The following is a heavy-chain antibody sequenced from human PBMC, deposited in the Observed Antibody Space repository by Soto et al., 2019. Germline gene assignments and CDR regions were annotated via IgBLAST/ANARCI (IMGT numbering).Heavy chain of an antibody. Sequence: SVKFSCKASGGTFGNHAISWVRQAPGQGLEWLGGIIPVLGVGDNAQKFQGRVTITADASTSTAYLELSSLRSEDTALYYCAREAGYTYGYVFDYWGQGTLVTVSS. CDR3: AREAGYTYGYVFDY. D-gene: IGHD5-18*01. V-gene: IGHV1-69*10. CDR2: IIPVLGVG. J-gene: IGHJ4*02. CDR1: GGTFGNHA.